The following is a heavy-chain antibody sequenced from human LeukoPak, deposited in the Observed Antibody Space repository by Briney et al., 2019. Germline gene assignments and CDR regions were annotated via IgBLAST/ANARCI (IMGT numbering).Heavy chain of an antibody. CDR2: INPNNGGT. Sequence: ASVKVSCKASRYIFTSYYIHWVRQAPGQGLEWVGWINPNNGGTKYAQRFRGRVTMTSDTSISTAYMELSRLRSDDTAIYYCARDRGSSWFADYWGQGSLVTVSS. CDR1: RYIFTSYY. V-gene: IGHV1-2*02. J-gene: IGHJ4*02. D-gene: IGHD6-13*01. CDR3: ARDRGSSWFADY.